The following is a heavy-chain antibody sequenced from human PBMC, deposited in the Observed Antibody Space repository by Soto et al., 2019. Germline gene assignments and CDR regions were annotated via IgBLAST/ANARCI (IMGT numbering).Heavy chain of an antibody. Sequence: EVQLVESGGGLVQPGGSLRLSCAASGFTFSSYWMSWVRQAPGKGLEWVANIKQDGSEKYYVYSVKGRFTISRDNAKNSLYLQMNSLRAEDTAVYYCAREIVRAAAGTSDYYYGMDVWGQGTTVTVSS. CDR1: GFTFSSYW. CDR3: AREIVRAAAGTSDYYYGMDV. V-gene: IGHV3-7*03. D-gene: IGHD6-13*01. CDR2: IKQDGSEK. J-gene: IGHJ6*02.